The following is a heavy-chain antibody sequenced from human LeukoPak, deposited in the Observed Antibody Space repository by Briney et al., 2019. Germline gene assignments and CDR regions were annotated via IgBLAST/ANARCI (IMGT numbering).Heavy chain of an antibody. CDR2: ISWNSDST. CDR1: GFTFDDYA. Sequence: GRSLRLSCAASGFTFDDYAMHWVRQAPGKGLEWVSGISWNSDSTGYADSVKGRFTISRDNAKNSLYLQMNSLKTEDTALYYCARKNNWFDPWGQGTLVSVSS. J-gene: IGHJ5*02. CDR3: ARKNNWFDP. V-gene: IGHV3-9*01. D-gene: IGHD2/OR15-2a*01.